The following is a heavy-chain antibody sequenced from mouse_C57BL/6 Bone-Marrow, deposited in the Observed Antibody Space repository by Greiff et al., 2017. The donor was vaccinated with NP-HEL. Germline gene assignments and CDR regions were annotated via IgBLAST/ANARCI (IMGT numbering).Heavy chain of an antibody. V-gene: IGHV1-19*01. D-gene: IGHD2-1*01. CDR3: AIYYGPWFAY. CDR1: GYTFTDYY. CDR2: INPYNGGT. Sequence: VQLQQSGPVLVKPGASVKMSCKASGYTFTDYYMNWVKQSHGKSLEWIGVINPYNGGTSYNQKFKGKATLTVDKSSSTAYMELNSLTSVDSAVYYCAIYYGPWFAYWGQGTLVTVSA. J-gene: IGHJ3*01.